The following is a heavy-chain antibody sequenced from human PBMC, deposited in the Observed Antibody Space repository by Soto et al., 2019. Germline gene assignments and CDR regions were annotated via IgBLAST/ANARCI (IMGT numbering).Heavy chain of an antibody. CDR3: ARIPGNYYGRHDALHI. V-gene: IGHV1-46*01. CDR1: GYTFTSYY. D-gene: IGHD3-10*01. CDR2: INPSGGST. J-gene: IGHJ3*02. Sequence: ASVKVSCKASGYTFTSYYMHWVRQAPGQGLEWMGIINPSGGSTSYAQKFQGRVTMTRDPSTSTVYMELSSLRYEDTAVYYCARIPGNYYGRHDALHIWGQGTMVTVSS.